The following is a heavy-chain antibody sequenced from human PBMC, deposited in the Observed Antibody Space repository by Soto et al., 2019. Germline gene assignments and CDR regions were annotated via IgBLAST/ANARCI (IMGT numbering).Heavy chain of an antibody. V-gene: IGHV4-31*03. CDR1: GGSISRSGYF. CDR2: IYDSGST. Sequence: TLSLTCPVSGGSISRSGYFGSWIRQHPGKGLEWIGYIYDSGSTYYNPSLKSRVSLSVDTSKSQFSLNLTSVTAADTAMYYCARSSRSYFDYWGQGTLVTVYS. J-gene: IGHJ4*02. CDR3: ARSSRSYFDY.